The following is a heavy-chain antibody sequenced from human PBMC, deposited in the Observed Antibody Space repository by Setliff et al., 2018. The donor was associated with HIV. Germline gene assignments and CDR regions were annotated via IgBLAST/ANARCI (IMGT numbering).Heavy chain of an antibody. J-gene: IGHJ5*02. CDR2: IFSSGST. Sequence: SETLSLTCTVSGGSISSGDYYWGWIRQPPGKGLQWIGHIFSSGSTYYNPSLKSRVAISVDTSKKEFSLRLNSVTAADTAVYYCARHGHRSIYDPYQYNYFDPWGQGTLVTVSS. CDR3: ARHGHRSIYDPYQYNYFDP. D-gene: IGHD3-3*01. CDR1: GGSISSGDYY. V-gene: IGHV4-39*01.